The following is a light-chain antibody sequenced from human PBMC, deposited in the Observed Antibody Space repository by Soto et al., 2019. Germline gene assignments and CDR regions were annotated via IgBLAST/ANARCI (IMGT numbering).Light chain of an antibody. V-gene: IGLV4-69*01. Sequence: QLVLTQSPSASASLGASVKLTCTLSSGHSSNAIAWHQQQPEKGPRYLMRVTSDGSHNKGDGIPDRFSGSSSGAERYLTISSLQSEDEADYYCQTWGTDIHVVFGGGTKLTVL. J-gene: IGLJ2*01. CDR2: VTSDGSH. CDR1: SGHSSNA. CDR3: QTWGTDIHVV.